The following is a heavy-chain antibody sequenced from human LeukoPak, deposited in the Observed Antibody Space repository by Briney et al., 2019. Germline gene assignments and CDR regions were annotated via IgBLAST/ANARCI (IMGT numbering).Heavy chain of an antibody. CDR2: INHSGST. CDR3: ARGGGIAAAGTPHNFAY. CDR1: GGSFSGYY. V-gene: IGHV4-34*01. D-gene: IGHD6-13*01. Sequence: SETLSLTCAVYGGSFSGYYWSWIRQPPGKGLEWIGEINHSGSTNYNPSLKSRVTISVDTSKNQFSLKLSSVTAADTAVYYCARGGGIAAAGTPHNFAYWGQGTLVTVSS. J-gene: IGHJ4*02.